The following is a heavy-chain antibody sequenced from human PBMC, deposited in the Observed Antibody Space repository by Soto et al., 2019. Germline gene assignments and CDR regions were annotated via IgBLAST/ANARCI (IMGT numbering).Heavy chain of an antibody. J-gene: IGHJ4*02. V-gene: IGHV1-3*01. D-gene: IGHD4-17*01. CDR3: ARDHARTVTTIADY. CDR2: INAGNGNT. Sequence: GASVKVSCKASGYTFTSYAMHWVRQAPGQRLEWMGWINAGNGNTKYSQKFQGRVTITRDTSASTAYMELSSLRSEDTAVYYCARDHARTVTTIADYWGQGTLVTVS. CDR1: GYTFTSYA.